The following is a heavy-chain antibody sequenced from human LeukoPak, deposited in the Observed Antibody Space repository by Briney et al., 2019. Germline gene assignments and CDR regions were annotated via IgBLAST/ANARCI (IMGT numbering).Heavy chain of an antibody. V-gene: IGHV3-30*02. Sequence: GGSLRLSCAVSGFSFSSYGMHWVRRAPGKGLEWVTFIPYDGSHKFYANSVKGRFTISRDNSKNTLYLQMNSLRAEDTAVYYCAKDQGASGNPGYWGQGTLVTVSS. CDR1: GFSFSSYG. J-gene: IGHJ4*02. CDR2: IPYDGSHK. D-gene: IGHD3-10*01. CDR3: AKDQGASGNPGY.